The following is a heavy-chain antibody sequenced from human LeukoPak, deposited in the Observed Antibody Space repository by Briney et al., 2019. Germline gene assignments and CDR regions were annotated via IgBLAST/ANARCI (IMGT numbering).Heavy chain of an antibody. CDR1: GFTFRSYG. Sequence: PGGSLRLSCAASGFTFRSYGMHWVRQAPGKGLGWVAVISYDGSHKYYADSVKGRFSISRDNSKNTLYLQMNSLRADDTAVYYCAKGARGDTVTSIVGLNWFDPWGQGTLVTVSS. CDR3: AKGARGDTVTSIVGLNWFDP. CDR2: ISYDGSHK. J-gene: IGHJ5*02. D-gene: IGHD4-17*01. V-gene: IGHV3-30*18.